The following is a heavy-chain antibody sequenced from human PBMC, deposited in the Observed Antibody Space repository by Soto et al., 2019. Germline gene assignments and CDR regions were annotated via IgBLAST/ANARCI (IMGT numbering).Heavy chain of an antibody. CDR1: GFSLSTSGVG. V-gene: IGHV2-5*02. D-gene: IGHD6-13*01. Sequence: QITLKESGPTLVKPTQTLTLTCTFSGFSLSTSGVGVGWIRQPPGKALEWLALIYWDDDKRYSPSLKSRLTITKDTSKNQVVITMTNMDPVDTATYYCAHRRLGIAAAGSFDPWGQGTLVTVSS. CDR3: AHRRLGIAAAGSFDP. CDR2: IYWDDDK. J-gene: IGHJ5*02.